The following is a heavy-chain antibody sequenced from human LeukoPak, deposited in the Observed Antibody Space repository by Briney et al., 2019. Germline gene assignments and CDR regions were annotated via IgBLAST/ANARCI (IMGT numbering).Heavy chain of an antibody. Sequence: PGGSLRLSCAASGFTFSSYGMHWVRQAPGKGLEWVAVIWYDGSNKYYADSVKGRFTISRDNSKNTLYLQMNSLRAEDTAVYYCARGEYGSRLIDYWGQGTLVIVSS. D-gene: IGHD3-10*01. V-gene: IGHV3-33*01. CDR3: ARGEYGSRLIDY. CDR2: IWYDGSNK. CDR1: GFTFSSYG. J-gene: IGHJ4*02.